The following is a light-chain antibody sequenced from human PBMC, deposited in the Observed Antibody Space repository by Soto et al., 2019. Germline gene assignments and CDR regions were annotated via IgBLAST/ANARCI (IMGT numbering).Light chain of an antibody. CDR2: GTS. CDR3: QEYNNWHPVT. Sequence: IVMTQSPATLSVSPGERATLSCRASQSVGRSLAWYQQKPGQAPRLLIYGTSARATGIPATFSGSGSGTEFTLTISSLQSEDFAVYYCQEYNNWHPVTFGGGTKVDI. CDR1: QSVGRS. V-gene: IGKV3-15*01. J-gene: IGKJ4*01.